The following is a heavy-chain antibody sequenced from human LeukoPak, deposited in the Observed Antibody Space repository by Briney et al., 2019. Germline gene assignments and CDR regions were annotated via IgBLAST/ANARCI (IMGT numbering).Heavy chain of an antibody. CDR1: GGTFSSYA. J-gene: IGHJ5*02. CDR2: IIPIFGTA. V-gene: IGHV1-69*13. D-gene: IGHD3-10*01. CDR3: ARGGDITMVRGAPYNWFDP. Sequence: SVKVSCRASGGTFSSYAISWVRQAPGQGLEWMGGIIPIFGTANYAQKFQGRVTITADESTSTAYMELSSLRSEDTAVYYCARGGDITMVRGAPYNWFDPWGQGTLVTVSS.